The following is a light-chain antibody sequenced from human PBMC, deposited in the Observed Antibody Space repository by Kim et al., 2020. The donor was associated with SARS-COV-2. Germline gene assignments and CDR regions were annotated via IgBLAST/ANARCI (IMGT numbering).Light chain of an antibody. V-gene: IGLV2-14*01. J-gene: IGLJ1*01. Sequence: QSALTQPASVSGSPGQSITISCTGTSSDVGGYNYVSWYPQHPGKAPKLMIYDVSKRPSGGSNRFSGPKSGNTASLTISGLQAEDEADYYCSSYTSSSTYVFGTGAKVTVL. CDR1: SSDVGGYNY. CDR3: SSYTSSSTYV. CDR2: DVS.